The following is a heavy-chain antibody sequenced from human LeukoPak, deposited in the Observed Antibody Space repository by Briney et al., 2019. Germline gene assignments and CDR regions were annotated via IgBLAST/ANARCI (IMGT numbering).Heavy chain of an antibody. V-gene: IGHV1-46*01. Sequence: ASVKVSCKASGYSFTSHYMHWVRQAPGQGLEWMGLINPSGSSTLYAQKFQGRVTMTRDMSTTTDYMELSSLRSEDPAVYYCARGGSRIYGSGSYLPYLNYYYYYYMDVWGKGTTVTVSS. D-gene: IGHD3-10*01. CDR1: GYSFTSHY. CDR2: INPSGSST. CDR3: ARGGSRIYGSGSYLPYLNYYYYYYMDV. J-gene: IGHJ6*03.